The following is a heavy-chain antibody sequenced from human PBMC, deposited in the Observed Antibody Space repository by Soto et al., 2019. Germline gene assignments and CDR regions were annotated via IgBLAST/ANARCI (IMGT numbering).Heavy chain of an antibody. Sequence: SETLSLTCTVSGGSISSYYWIWIRQPPGKGLEWIGYIYYSGTTNYSPSLKSRVTMSVDTSKNQFSLKLSSVSAADTAVYYCARVLPTPNYFDYWGQGTLVTVSS. CDR2: IYYSGTT. J-gene: IGHJ4*02. V-gene: IGHV4-59*01. CDR3: ARVLPTPNYFDY. D-gene: IGHD1-26*01. CDR1: GGSISSYY.